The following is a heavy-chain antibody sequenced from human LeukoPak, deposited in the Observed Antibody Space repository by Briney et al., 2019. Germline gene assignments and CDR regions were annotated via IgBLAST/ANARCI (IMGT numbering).Heavy chain of an antibody. V-gene: IGHV3-23*01. CDR3: AKCSGESAYSAFDI. Sequence: GGSLRLSCAASGFTFSSYAMSWVRQAPGKGLEWVSSISGNGGGSTYYADSVRGRFTISRDSSKNALYLQMNNLRAEDTAVYSCAKCSGESAYSAFDIWGQGTMVTVSS. J-gene: IGHJ3*02. CDR1: GFTFSSYA. CDR2: ISGNGGGST. D-gene: IGHD3-3*01.